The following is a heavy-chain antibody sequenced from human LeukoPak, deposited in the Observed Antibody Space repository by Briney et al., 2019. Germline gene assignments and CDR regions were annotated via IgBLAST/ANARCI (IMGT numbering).Heavy chain of an antibody. J-gene: IGHJ5*02. CDR3: AIITGTTFDP. V-gene: IGHV3-23*01. Sequence: PGGSLRLSCAASGFTFSDYYMSWVRQAPGKGLEWVSAISGSGGSTYYADSVKGRFTISRDNSKNTLYLQMNSLRAEDTAVYYCAIITGTTFDPWGQGTLVTVSS. CDR1: GFTFSDYY. CDR2: ISGSGGST. D-gene: IGHD1-7*01.